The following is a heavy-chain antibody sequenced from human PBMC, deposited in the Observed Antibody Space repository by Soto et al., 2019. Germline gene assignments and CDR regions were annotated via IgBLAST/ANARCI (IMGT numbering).Heavy chain of an antibody. J-gene: IGHJ6*02. D-gene: IGHD5-18*01. CDR1: GDSVTSHY. Sequence: SETLSLTCSFSGDSVTSHYLTWIRQSPEKGLEWIGYMHYTGFSHYNPSLKSRVTISVDRSKNQFSLKLSSVTAADTAVYYCARLSPRARVSSYYYYGMDVWGQGTTVTVSS. V-gene: IGHV4-59*02. CDR2: MHYTGFS. CDR3: ARLSPRARVSSYYYYGMDV.